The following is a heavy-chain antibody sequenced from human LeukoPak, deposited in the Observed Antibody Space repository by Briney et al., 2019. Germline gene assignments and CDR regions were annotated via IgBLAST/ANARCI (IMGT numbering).Heavy chain of an antibody. CDR2: ISSSGSTI. Sequence: ALRLSCAASGFTFSDYYMSWIRQAPGKGLEWVSYISSSGSTIYYADSVKGRFTISRDNAKNSLYLQMNSLRAEDTAVYYCAVIGYCSSTSCHDYWGQGTLVTVSS. V-gene: IGHV3-11*01. CDR3: AVIGYCSSTSCHDY. D-gene: IGHD2-2*03. CDR1: GFTFSDYY. J-gene: IGHJ4*02.